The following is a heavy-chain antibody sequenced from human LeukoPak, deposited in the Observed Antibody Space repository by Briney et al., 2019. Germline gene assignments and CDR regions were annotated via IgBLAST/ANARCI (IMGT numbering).Heavy chain of an antibody. D-gene: IGHD3-10*01. CDR1: GGSISSYY. CDR2: IYYSGST. V-gene: IGHV4-59*01. Sequence: SETLSLTCTVSGGSISSYYRSWIQQPPGKGLEWIGYIYYSGSTNYNPSLKSRVTISVDTSKNQFSLKLSSVTAADTAVYYCARVPAHGSGSYYFDYWGQGTLVTVSS. J-gene: IGHJ4*02. CDR3: ARVPAHGSGSYYFDY.